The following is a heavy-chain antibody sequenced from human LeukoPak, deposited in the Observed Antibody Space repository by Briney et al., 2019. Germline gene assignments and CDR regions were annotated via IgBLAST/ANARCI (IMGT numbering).Heavy chain of an antibody. J-gene: IGHJ3*02. V-gene: IGHV3-21*01. CDR1: GFTFSSYS. Sequence: GGSLRLSCAASGFTFSSYSMNWVRQAPGKGLEWVSSISSCSSYIYYADSVKGRFTISRDNAKNSLYLQMNSLRAEDTAVYYCARGYCSSTSCYGSKGDAFDIWGQGTMVTVSS. CDR3: ARGYCSSTSCYGSKGDAFDI. CDR2: ISSCSSYI. D-gene: IGHD2-2*01.